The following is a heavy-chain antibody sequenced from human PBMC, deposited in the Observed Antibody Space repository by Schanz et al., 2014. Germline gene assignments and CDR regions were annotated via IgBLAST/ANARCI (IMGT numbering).Heavy chain of an antibody. Sequence: EVQVVESGGGFVQPGGSLRLSCAASGFSFSVSWMNWVRQAPGKGLEWVATIKEDGSQKYYLDSVKGRFTISRDNARNSLYLQMTSLRAEDTALYYCTRDRAYHSFDYWGQGTLVTVSS. CDR3: TRDRAYHSFDY. J-gene: IGHJ4*02. CDR1: GFSFSVSW. CDR2: IKEDGSQK. V-gene: IGHV3-7*01. D-gene: IGHD1-26*01.